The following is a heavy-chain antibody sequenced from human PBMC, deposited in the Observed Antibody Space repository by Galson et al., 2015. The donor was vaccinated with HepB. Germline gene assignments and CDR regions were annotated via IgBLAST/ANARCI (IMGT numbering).Heavy chain of an antibody. CDR1: GGTFSTYA. J-gene: IGHJ6*03. CDR3: ARKGYCGSPDCINYYYYYYMDV. Sequence: SVKVSCKASGGTFSTYAISWVRQAPGQGLEWMGGIIPIFGTANYAQKFQGRVTITADESTSTAYMELSSLSSEDTAGYYCARKGYCGSPDCINYYYYYYMDVWGKGTPVTVSS. V-gene: IGHV1-69*13. CDR2: IIPIFGTA. D-gene: IGHD2-2*01.